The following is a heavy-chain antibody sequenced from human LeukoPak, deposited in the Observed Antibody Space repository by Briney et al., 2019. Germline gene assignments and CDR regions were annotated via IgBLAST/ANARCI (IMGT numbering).Heavy chain of an antibody. CDR1: GFTFSSYA. CDR2: ISGNGGRT. V-gene: IGHV3-23*01. J-gene: IGHJ5*02. Sequence: GGSLRLSCVASGFTFSSYALSWVRQAPGQGLEWVSVISGNGGRTYYADSVKGRFIISRVNAKNTLYLEMHSLRAEDTAVYYCAQDVGAAAIPDWFDPWGQGTPVTVSS. CDR3: AQDVGAAAIPDWFDP. D-gene: IGHD6-13*01.